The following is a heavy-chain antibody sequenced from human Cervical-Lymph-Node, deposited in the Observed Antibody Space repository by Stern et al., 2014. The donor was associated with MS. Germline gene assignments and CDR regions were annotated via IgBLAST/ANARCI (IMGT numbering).Heavy chain of an antibody. CDR3: ARGSRGMDV. CDR1: GFTFSSYP. V-gene: IGHV3-30-3*01. J-gene: IGHJ6*02. Sequence: VQLVVSGGGVVQPGRSLRVSCAGSGFTFSSYPIYWLRLAHGKGLEWVGVITYDGSKTHYEDSVKGLFTLSRDNSKNTVSLQMNSLTTEDTAVYFCARGSRGMDVWGQGTTVTVSS. CDR2: ITYDGSKT. D-gene: IGHD3-10*01.